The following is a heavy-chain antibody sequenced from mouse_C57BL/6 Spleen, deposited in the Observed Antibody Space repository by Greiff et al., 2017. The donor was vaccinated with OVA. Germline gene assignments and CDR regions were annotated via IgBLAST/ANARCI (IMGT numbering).Heavy chain of an antibody. V-gene: IGHV3-6*01. J-gene: IGHJ4*01. D-gene: IGHD1-1*01. CDR2: ISYDGSN. Sequence: EVKLVESGPGLVKPSQSLSLTCSVTGYSITSGYYWNWIRQFPGNKLEWMGYISYDGSNNYNPSLKNRISITRDTSKNQFFLKLNSVTTEDTATYYCAREDGSSPYAMDYWGQGTSVTVSS. CDR1: GYSITSGYY. CDR3: AREDGSSPYAMDY.